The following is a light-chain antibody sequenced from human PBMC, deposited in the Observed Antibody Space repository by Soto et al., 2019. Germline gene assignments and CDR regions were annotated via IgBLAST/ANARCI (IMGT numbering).Light chain of an antibody. CDR1: QSVSTS. CDR2: DAS. V-gene: IGKV3-11*01. J-gene: IGKJ4*02. CDR3: QQRNNWPLT. Sequence: EIVLTQSPATLSLSPGERATLSCRASQSVSTSLVWYQHKPGQAPRLLIYDASNRATGDPARFSGSGSGTDVTLAISSLEPEEFAVYYCQQRNNWPLTFGGGTKVEIK.